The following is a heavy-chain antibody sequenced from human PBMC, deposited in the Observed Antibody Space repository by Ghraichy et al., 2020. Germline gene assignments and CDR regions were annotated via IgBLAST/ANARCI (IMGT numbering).Heavy chain of an antibody. V-gene: IGHV4-59*01. CDR2: IYYSGST. J-gene: IGHJ4*02. CDR1: GGSISSYY. D-gene: IGHD3-10*01. CDR3: ARTYYYGSESPTSDY. Sequence: SETLSLTCTVSGGSISSYYWSWIRQPPGKGLEWIGYIYYSGSTYYNPSLKSRVTISVDTSKNHFSLNLNSVTAADTAVYYCARTYYYGSESPTSDYWGQGTLVTVSS.